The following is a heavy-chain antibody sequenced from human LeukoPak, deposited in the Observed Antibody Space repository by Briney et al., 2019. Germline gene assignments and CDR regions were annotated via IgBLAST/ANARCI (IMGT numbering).Heavy chain of an antibody. D-gene: IGHD2-15*01. CDR2: IYYSGST. Sequence: ETLSLTCTVSGGSISSSSYYWGWIRQPPGKGLEWIGSIYYSGSTYYNPSLKSRVTISVDTSKNQFSLKLSSVTAADTAVYYCARDRGGLDPWGQGTLVTVSS. J-gene: IGHJ5*02. V-gene: IGHV4-39*07. CDR3: ARDRGGLDP. CDR1: GGSISSSSYY.